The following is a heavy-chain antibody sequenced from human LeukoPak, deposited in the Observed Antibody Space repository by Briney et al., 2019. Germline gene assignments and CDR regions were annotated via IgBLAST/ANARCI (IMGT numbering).Heavy chain of an antibody. CDR3: AREGKTYGDYPFYYYYYYMDV. CDR1: GFTFSSYS. J-gene: IGHJ6*03. D-gene: IGHD4-17*01. V-gene: IGHV3-21*01. CDR2: ISSSSSYI. Sequence: PGGSLRLSCAASGFTFSSYSMNWVRQAPGKGLEWVSSISSSSSYIYYADSVKGRFTISRDNAKNSLYLQMNSLRAEDTAVYYCAREGKTYGDYPFYYYYYYMDVWGKGTTVTVSS.